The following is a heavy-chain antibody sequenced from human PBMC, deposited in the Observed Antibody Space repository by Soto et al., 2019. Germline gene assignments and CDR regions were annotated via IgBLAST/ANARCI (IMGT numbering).Heavy chain of an antibody. J-gene: IGHJ4*02. CDR1: GFSFSSYA. CDR2: TSGSGGST. CDR3: AKGTTVNCDPPFDY. V-gene: IGHV3-23*01. D-gene: IGHD1-1*01. Sequence: EVQLLESGGGLVQPGGSLRLSCAASGFSFSSYALTWLRQAPGKGLEWVSATSGSGGSTYYTASVKGRLTISRDNSDNTLYLQMNILRAEDTAVYYCAKGTTVNCDPPFDYWGQGTLVTVSS.